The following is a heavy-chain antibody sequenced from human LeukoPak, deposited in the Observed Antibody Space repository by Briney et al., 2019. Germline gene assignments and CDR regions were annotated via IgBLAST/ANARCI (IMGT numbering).Heavy chain of an antibody. CDR3: ARDKSGWYLIDY. CDR1: GYTFTDCY. J-gene: IGHJ4*02. Sequence: GASVKVSCKASGYTFTDCYIHWVRQAPGQGLEWMGWINPKSGGTHYAQKFQGRVTMSRDTSISTAYMELSRLRSDDTAVYYCARDKSGWYLIDYWGQGTLVTVSS. D-gene: IGHD6-19*01. CDR2: INPKSGGT. V-gene: IGHV1-2*02.